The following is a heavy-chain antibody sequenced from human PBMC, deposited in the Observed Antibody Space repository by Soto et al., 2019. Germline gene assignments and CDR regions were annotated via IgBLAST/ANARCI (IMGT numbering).Heavy chain of an antibody. CDR3: AKSHADDYYALDV. V-gene: IGHV3-30*18. J-gene: IGHJ6*01. CDR1: GFAFSSYG. Sequence: QVQLVESGGGVVQPGRSLRLSCAASGFAFSSYGIHWVRQAPGKGLEWVAVTSYDGNKKDYADSVKGRFTISRDNSKNTVFLQLNGLRTEDTAVYYCAKSHADDYYALDVW. CDR2: TSYDGNKK.